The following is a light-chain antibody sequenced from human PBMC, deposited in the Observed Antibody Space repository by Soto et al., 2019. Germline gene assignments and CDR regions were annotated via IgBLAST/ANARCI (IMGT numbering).Light chain of an antibody. CDR3: CSSGGSPTYV. Sequence: QSVLTQPASVSGSPGQSITISCTGTSSDVGGYNYVSWYQQHPGKAPKLMIYDVSNRPSGVSNRFSGSKSGNTASLTISGLQAEDEADYYCCSSGGSPTYVFGTGTKVTVL. CDR1: SSDVGGYNY. CDR2: DVS. J-gene: IGLJ1*01. V-gene: IGLV2-14*01.